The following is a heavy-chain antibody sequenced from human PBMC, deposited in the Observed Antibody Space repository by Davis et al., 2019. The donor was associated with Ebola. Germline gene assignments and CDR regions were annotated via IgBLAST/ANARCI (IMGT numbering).Heavy chain of an antibody. J-gene: IGHJ6*04. CDR2: ISYDGSNK. CDR1: GFTFRSYA. D-gene: IGHD3-3*01. V-gene: IGHV3-30*04. Sequence: GESLKISCLASGFTFRSYAMHWVRQAPGKGLEWVAVISYDGSNKYYADSVKGRFTISRDNSKNTLYLQMNSLRAEDTAVYYCAKSGLSFGVVKYHYGMDVWGKGTTVTVSS. CDR3: AKSGLSFGVVKYHYGMDV.